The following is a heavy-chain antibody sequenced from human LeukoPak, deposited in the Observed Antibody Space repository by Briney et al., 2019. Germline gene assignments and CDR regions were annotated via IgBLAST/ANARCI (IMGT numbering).Heavy chain of an antibody. CDR2: INPNSGGT. D-gene: IGHD3-16*01. CDR3: ARDRNVFWPYTGEYSWFDP. Sequence: ASVKVSCKASGYTFTGYYMHWVRQAPGQGLEWMGWINPNSGGTNYAQKFQGRVTMTRDTSISTAYMELSRLRSDDTAVYYCARDRNVFWPYTGEYSWFDPWGQGTLVTVSS. J-gene: IGHJ5*02. V-gene: IGHV1-2*02. CDR1: GYTFTGYY.